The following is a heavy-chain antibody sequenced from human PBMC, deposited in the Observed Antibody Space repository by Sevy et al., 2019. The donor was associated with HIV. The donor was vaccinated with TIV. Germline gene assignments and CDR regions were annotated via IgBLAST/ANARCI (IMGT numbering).Heavy chain of an antibody. D-gene: IGHD3-16*01. J-gene: IGHJ6*02. CDR2: INPNSDDT. V-gene: IGHV1-2*02. CDR3: ARDRVFFGGGGGLDV. CDR1: ESTFTAYY. Sequence: ASVKVSCKASESTFTAYYIHWLRQAPGQGLEWMGWINPNSDDTNYAQKFQGRVSMAADTSISTAYMDLSRLRFDDTAVFYCARDRVFFGGGGGLDVWGQGTTVTVSS.